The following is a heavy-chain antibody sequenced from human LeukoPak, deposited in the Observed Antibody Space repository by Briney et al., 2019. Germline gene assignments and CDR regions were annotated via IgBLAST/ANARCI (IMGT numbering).Heavy chain of an antibody. CDR1: GFTFSGYG. CDR3: AKWDFDY. CDR2: ISYDGSYK. V-gene: IGHV3-30*18. Sequence: PGGSLRLSCAASGFTFSGYGMHWVRQVPGKGLEWVAVISYDGSYKYYADSVQGRFTISRDNSKNTLYLQMNSLRPDDTAVYYCAKWDFDYWGQGTLVTVSS. J-gene: IGHJ4*02.